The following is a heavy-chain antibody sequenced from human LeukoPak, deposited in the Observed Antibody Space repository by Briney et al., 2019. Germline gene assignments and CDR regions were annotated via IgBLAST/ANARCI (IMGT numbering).Heavy chain of an antibody. D-gene: IGHD3-22*01. CDR2: LYVSGAT. CDR3: ARDNPYYYDSSGYSPLFDL. CDR1: GGSISSYY. Sequence: SETLSLTCSVSGGSISSYYWNWIRQSAGKGLEWIGRLYVSGATDYNPSLKSRVTISVDTSKNQFSLKLSSVTAADTAVYYCARDNPYYYDSSGYSPLFDLWGRGTLVTVSS. J-gene: IGHJ2*01. V-gene: IGHV4-4*07.